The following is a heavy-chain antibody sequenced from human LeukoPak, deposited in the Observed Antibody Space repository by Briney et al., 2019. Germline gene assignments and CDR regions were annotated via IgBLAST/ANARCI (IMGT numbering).Heavy chain of an antibody. V-gene: IGHV4-34*01. CDR2: INHSGST. CDR3: ARVGAYYYGSGTNWFDP. J-gene: IGHJ5*02. Sequence: SETLSLTCAVYGGSFSGYYWSWIRQPPGKGLEWIGEINHSGSTNYNPSLKSRVTISVDTSKNQFSLKLSSVTAADTAVYYCARVGAYYYGSGTNWFDPWGQGTLVTVSS. D-gene: IGHD3-10*01. CDR1: GGSFSGYY.